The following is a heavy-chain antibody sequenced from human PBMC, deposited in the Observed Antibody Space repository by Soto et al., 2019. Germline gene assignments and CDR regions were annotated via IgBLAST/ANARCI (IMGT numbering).Heavy chain of an antibody. Sequence: PGGSLRLSCAASGFTFSSYWMSWVRQAPGRGQEWVANIKQDGSEKYYEDSVKGRFTISRDNAKNSLYLQMNSLRAEDTTVYYCARDSIVVVTAAHYYFYYCMDVWGQGTTVTVSS. CDR2: IKQDGSEK. CDR3: ARDSIVVVTAAHYYFYYCMDV. CDR1: GFTFSSYW. D-gene: IGHD2-21*02. J-gene: IGHJ6*02. V-gene: IGHV3-7*01.